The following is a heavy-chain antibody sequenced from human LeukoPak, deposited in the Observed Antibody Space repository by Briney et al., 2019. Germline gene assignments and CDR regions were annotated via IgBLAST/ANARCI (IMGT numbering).Heavy chain of an antibody. CDR1: GFTFSSYE. CDR3: ARLYYRGAFDI. CDR2: ISSSGSTI. D-gene: IGHD3-10*01. J-gene: IGHJ3*02. Sequence: GGSLRLSCAASGFTFSSYEMSWVRQAPGKGLEWVSYISSSGSTIYYADSVKGRFTISRDNAKNSLYLQMNSLRAEDTAVYYCARLYYRGAFDIWGQGTMVTVSS. V-gene: IGHV3-48*03.